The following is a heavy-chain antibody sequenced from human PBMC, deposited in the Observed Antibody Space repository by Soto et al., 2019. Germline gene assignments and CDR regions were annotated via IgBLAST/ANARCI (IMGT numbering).Heavy chain of an antibody. V-gene: IGHV4-31*03. CDR2: IYDSGST. CDR1: GGSISRSGYF. J-gene: IGHJ4*02. CDR3: ARSSRSYFDY. Sequence: QVQLQESGPGLVKPSQTLSLTCTVSGGSISRSGYFWSWIRQHPGKGLEWIGYIYDSGSTYYNPSLKSRVSLSVDTSKNQFSLNLTSVTAADTAMYYCARSSRSYFDYWGQGTLVTLSS.